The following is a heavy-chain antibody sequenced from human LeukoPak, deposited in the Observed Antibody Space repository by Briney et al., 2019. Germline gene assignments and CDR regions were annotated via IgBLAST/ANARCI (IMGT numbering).Heavy chain of an antibody. CDR2: IIPILGIA. V-gene: IGHV1-69*04. CDR3: ARSPQLGWLDY. D-gene: IGHD1-1*01. J-gene: IGHJ4*02. CDR1: GGTFSSYA. Sequence: GSSVKVSCKASGGTFSSYAISWVRQAPGQGLEWMGRIIPILGIANYAQKFQGRVTITADKSTSTAYMELSSLRSEDTAVYYCARSPQLGWLDYWGQGTLGTVSS.